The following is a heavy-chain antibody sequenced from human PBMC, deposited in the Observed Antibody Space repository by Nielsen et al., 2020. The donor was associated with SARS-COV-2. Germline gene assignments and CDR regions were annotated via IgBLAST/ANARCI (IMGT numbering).Heavy chain of an antibody. V-gene: IGHV3-7*03. Sequence: GGSLRLSCTVSGGSISSSSYYWGWIRQAPGKGLDWVANIKQDGSEKYYVDSVKGRFTISRDNAKNSLYLQMNSLRAEDTAVYYCAKDDTARITLIVVVIGFDYWGQGTLVTVSS. CDR2: IKQDGSEK. D-gene: IGHD3-22*01. CDR1: GGSISSSSYY. CDR3: AKDDTARITLIVVVIGFDY. J-gene: IGHJ4*02.